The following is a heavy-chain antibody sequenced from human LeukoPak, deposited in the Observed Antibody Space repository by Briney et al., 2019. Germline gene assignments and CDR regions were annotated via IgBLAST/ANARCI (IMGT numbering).Heavy chain of an antibody. V-gene: IGHV5-51*01. Sequence: VESLKISCKGSGYSFTSYWIGWVRQMPGKGLEWMGIIYPGDSDTRYSPSFQGQVTISADKSISTAYLQWSSLKASDTAMYYCARVYYYDSSGYNTPFDYWGQGTLVTVSS. CDR2: IYPGDSDT. CDR1: GYSFTSYW. J-gene: IGHJ4*02. CDR3: ARVYYYDSSGYNTPFDY. D-gene: IGHD3-22*01.